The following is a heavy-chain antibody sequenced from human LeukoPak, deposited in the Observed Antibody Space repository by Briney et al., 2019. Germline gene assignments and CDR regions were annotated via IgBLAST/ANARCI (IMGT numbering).Heavy chain of an antibody. J-gene: IGHJ3*02. D-gene: IGHD6-13*01. CDR1: GGSISSYY. CDR2: IYYSGST. CDR3: ARGAAAGIITDDAFDI. Sequence: SETLSLTCTVSGGSISSYYWSWIRQPPGKGLEWIGYIYYSGSTNYNPPLKSRVTISVDTSKNQFSLKLSSVTAADTAVYYCARGAAAGIITDDAFDIWGQGTMVTVSS. V-gene: IGHV4-59*01.